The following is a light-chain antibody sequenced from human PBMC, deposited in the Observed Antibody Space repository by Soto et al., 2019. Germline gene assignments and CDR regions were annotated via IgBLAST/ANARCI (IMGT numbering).Light chain of an antibody. CDR3: SSYTSSSTLLV. Sequence: QSALTQPASVSGSPGQSITISCTGTSSDVGGYNYVSWYQQHPGKAPKLRIYDVSNRPSGVSNRFSGSKSGNTAPLTISGLQAEDEADYYCSSYTSSSTLLVFGGGTKLTVL. V-gene: IGLV2-14*01. J-gene: IGLJ2*01. CDR2: DVS. CDR1: SSDVGGYNY.